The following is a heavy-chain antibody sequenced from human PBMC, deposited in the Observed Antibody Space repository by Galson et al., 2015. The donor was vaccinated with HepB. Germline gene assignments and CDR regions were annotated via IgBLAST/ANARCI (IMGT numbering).Heavy chain of an antibody. CDR3: ARDKKWLRYPLDY. CDR1: GFTFSSYS. CDR2: ISSSSSYI. V-gene: IGHV3-21*01. J-gene: IGHJ4*02. Sequence: SLRLSCAASGFTFSSYSMNWVRQAPGKGLEWVSSISSSSSYIYYADSVKGRFTISRDNAKNSLYLQMNSLRAEDTAVYYCARDKKWLRYPLDYWGQGTLVTVSS. D-gene: IGHD5-12*01.